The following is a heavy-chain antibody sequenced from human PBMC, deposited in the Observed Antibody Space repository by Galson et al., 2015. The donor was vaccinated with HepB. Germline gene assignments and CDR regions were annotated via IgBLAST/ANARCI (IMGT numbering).Heavy chain of an antibody. CDR2: INHSGST. J-gene: IGHJ4*02. V-gene: IGHV4-34*01. Sequence: SETLSLTCAVYGGSFSGYYWSWIRQPPGKGLEWIGEINHSGSTNYNPSLKSRVTISVDTSKNQFSLKLSSVTAADTAVYYRARTFQRGYSYGYFDYWGQGTLVTVSS. CDR1: GGSFSGYY. D-gene: IGHD5-18*01. CDR3: ARTFQRGYSYGYFDY.